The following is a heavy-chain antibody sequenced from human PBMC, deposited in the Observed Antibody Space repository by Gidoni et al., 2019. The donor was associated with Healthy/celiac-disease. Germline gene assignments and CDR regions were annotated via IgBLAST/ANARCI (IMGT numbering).Heavy chain of an antibody. J-gene: IGHJ3*02. CDR1: GGSISSGGYY. CDR3: ARVLDGSGSYYNVKAFDI. CDR2: IYYSGST. Sequence: QVQLQESGPGLVKPSPTLSLTCTVSGGSISSGGYYWSWIRQHPGKGLEWIGYIYYSGSTYYNPSLKSRVTISVDTSKNQFSLKLSSVTAADTAVYYCARVLDGSGSYYNVKAFDIWGQGTMVTVSS. D-gene: IGHD3-10*01. V-gene: IGHV4-31*03.